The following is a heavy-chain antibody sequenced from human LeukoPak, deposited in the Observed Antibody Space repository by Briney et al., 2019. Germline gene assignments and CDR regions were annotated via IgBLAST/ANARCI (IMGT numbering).Heavy chain of an antibody. V-gene: IGHV3-74*01. J-gene: IGHJ3*01. D-gene: IGHD2-2*01. CDR1: GFTFSSNW. CDR3: TRTEYCSPTSCKYASF. Sequence: GGPLRLSCAASGFTFSSNWMHWVRQAPGKGLVWVSQINGDGNSTNYADSVKGRFTISRDNAKNTLYLQMNSLRAEDTAVYYCTRTEYCSPTSCKYASFWGQGTMVTVSS. CDR2: INGDGNST.